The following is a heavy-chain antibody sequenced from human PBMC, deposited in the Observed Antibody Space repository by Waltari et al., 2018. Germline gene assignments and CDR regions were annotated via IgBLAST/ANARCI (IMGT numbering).Heavy chain of an antibody. J-gene: IGHJ5*02. CDR2: INPNSGGT. Sequence: QVQLVQSGAEVKKPGASVKVSCKASGYTFTGYYMHWVRQAPGQGLEWMGWINPNSGGTNYAQKFQGRVTMTRDTSISTAYMELSRLRSDDTAVYYCARVMVKYCSGGSCDWFDPWGQGTLVTVSS. D-gene: IGHD2-15*01. V-gene: IGHV1-2*02. CDR3: ARVMVKYCSGGSCDWFDP. CDR1: GYTFTGYY.